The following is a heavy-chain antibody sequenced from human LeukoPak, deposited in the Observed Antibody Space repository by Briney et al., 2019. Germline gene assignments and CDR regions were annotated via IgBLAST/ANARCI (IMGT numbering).Heavy chain of an antibody. V-gene: IGHV3-23*01. CDR1: GFTFNSYA. J-gene: IGHJ4*02. Sequence: GGSLRLSCAASGFTFNSYAMYWVRQAPGKGLEWVSGIFGSGGSAHYADSVKGRFTIFRDNSKNTVYLQMNSLRAEDTAVYYCAKATTGYSSGRYPGWPVDYWGQGTLVTVSS. D-gene: IGHD6-19*01. CDR2: IFGSGGSA. CDR3: AKATTGYSSGRYPGWPVDY.